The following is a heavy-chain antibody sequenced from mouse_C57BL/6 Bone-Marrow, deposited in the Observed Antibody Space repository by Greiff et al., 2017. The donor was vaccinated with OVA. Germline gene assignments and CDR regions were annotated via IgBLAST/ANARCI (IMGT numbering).Heavy chain of an antibody. Sequence: EVQLQESEGGLVQPGSSMKLSCTASGFTFSDYYMAWVCQVPEKGLEWVANINYDGSSTYYLDSLKSRFIISRDNAKNILYLQMSSLKSEDTATYYCARRGLYYYGSSYWYFDVWGTGTTVTVSS. D-gene: IGHD1-1*01. V-gene: IGHV5-16*01. CDR2: INYDGSST. CDR1: GFTFSDYY. J-gene: IGHJ1*03. CDR3: ARRGLYYYGSSYWYFDV.